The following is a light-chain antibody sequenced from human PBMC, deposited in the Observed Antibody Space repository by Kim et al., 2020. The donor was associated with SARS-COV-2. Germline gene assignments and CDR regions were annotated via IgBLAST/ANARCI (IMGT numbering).Light chain of an antibody. CDR3: QQFNSYPG. CDR1: QGFGSA. J-gene: IGKJ2*03. V-gene: IGKV1-13*02. CDR2: DAS. Sequence: AIQLTQSPSSLSASVGDRVTITCRASQGFGSALAWYQQKPGKAPKLLIYDASSLESGVPSRFSGSGSGTDFTLTISSLQPEDFASYYCQQFNSYPGFGQGTKLEI.